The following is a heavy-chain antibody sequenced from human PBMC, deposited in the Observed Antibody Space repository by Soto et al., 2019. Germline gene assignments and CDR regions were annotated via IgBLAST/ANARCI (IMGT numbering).Heavy chain of an antibody. CDR1: GYTFTSYD. CDR3: ARGTPYSYDFWSGYYPYYYYYYMDV. Sequence: GASVKVSCKASGYTFTSYDINWVRQATGQGLGWMGWMNPNSGNTGYAQKFQGRVTMTRNTSISTAYMELSSLRSEDTAVYYCARGTPYSYDFWSGYYPYYYYYYMDVWGKGTTVTVSS. V-gene: IGHV1-8*01. D-gene: IGHD3-3*01. CDR2: MNPNSGNT. J-gene: IGHJ6*03.